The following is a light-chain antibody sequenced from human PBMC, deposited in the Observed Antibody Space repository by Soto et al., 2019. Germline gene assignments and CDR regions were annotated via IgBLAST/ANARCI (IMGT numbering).Light chain of an antibody. Sequence: QSALTQPPSVSGSPGQSVTISCTGTSSDVGSYNRVSWYQQPPGTAPKLMIYDVSNRPSVVPDSCSGSKSVNTASLTISGLQAEDVVDYYCSSYTSSSTYVVGTGSKVTVL. CDR3: SSYTSSSTYV. CDR1: SSDVGSYNR. V-gene: IGLV2-18*02. J-gene: IGLJ1*01. CDR2: DVS.